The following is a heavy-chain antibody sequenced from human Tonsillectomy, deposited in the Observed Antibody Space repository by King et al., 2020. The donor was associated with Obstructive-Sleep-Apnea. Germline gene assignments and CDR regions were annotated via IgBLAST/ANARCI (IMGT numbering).Heavy chain of an antibody. V-gene: IGHV3-21*06. CDR3: AREGGVGFDY. CDR1: GFTFSSYN. J-gene: IGHJ4*02. CDR2: ISGTRSYI. Sequence: VQLVQSGGGLVKPGGSLRLSCAASGFTFSSYNMNWFRQAPGKGLEWVSSISGTRSYIYYADSVKGRFTISRDNAKSSLDLQMNSLRAEDTAVYYCAREGGVGFDYWGQGTLVTVSS. D-gene: IGHD2-15*01.